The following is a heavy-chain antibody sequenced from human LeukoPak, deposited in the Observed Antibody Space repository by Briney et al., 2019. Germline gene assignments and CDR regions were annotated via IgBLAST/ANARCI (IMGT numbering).Heavy chain of an antibody. CDR3: ARDRGAYCDGDCYSGFDY. Sequence: GGSLRLSCAASGFTFSSYTMNCVRQAPGRGLEWVSSISGSSGYIPYADSVGGRFTISRDNAKKSLYLQMTSLTAEHTAVYYSARDRGAYCDGDCYSGFDYGGRGTLVTVSS. J-gene: IGHJ4*01. D-gene: IGHD2-21*02. CDR2: ISGSSGYI. CDR1: GFTFSSYT. V-gene: IGHV3-21*01.